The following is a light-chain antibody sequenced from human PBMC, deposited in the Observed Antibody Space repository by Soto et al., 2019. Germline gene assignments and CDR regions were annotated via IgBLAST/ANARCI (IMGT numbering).Light chain of an antibody. CDR2: DAS. CDR3: QQYNSWPIT. CDR1: QSISSN. J-gene: IGKJ5*01. V-gene: IGKV3-15*01. Sequence: EIVMTQSPATLSVSPGERATLSCRASQSISSNLAWYQQKPGQVPSLLIYDASTRATGVPARFSGSGSGTEFTLTISSLQSEDFAVYYCQQYNSWPITFGQGTRLEI.